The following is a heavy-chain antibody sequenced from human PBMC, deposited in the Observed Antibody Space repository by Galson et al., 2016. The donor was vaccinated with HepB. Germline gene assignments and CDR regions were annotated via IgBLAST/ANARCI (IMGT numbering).Heavy chain of an antibody. Sequence: SLRLSCAASGLTFHDYTMHWVRQAPGKGLEWVSLISWDGVSTYYADSVKGRFTISRDNSKNSLYLQMDNLRTEDTAFYYCASTRNRLLEDWGQGTLVTVSS. CDR3: ASTRNRLLED. V-gene: IGHV3-43*01. CDR2: ISWDGVST. CDR1: GLTFHDYT. J-gene: IGHJ4*02. D-gene: IGHD2/OR15-2a*01.